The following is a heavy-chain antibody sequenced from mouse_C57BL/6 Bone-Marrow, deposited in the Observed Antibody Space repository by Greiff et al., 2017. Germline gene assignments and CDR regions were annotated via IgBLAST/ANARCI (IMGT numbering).Heavy chain of an antibody. CDR3: TTRGSYGCFDY. J-gene: IGHJ2*01. V-gene: IGHV14-4*01. CDR2: IDPENGDT. Sequence: EVQLQQSGAELVRPGASVKLSCTASGFNIKDDYMHWVKQRPEQGLEWIGWIDPENGDTEYASKFQGKATITADTSSNTAYLQLSSLTSEATAVYYCTTRGSYGCFDYWGQGTTLTVSS. CDR1: GFNIKDDY. D-gene: IGHD2-10*02.